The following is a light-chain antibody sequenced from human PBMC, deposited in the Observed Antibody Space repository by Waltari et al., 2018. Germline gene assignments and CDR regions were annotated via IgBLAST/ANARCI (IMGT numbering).Light chain of an antibody. CDR1: QSVSHW. CDR2: GAS. CDR3: LQCAASSWS. J-gene: IGKJ1*01. Sequence: ITCRASQSVSHWLAWYQQKPGKAPKLLIYGASGLESGVPSRFSGSGYGTEFTLTINNLQPDDSATYYCLQCAASSWSFGQGTKVEIK. V-gene: IGKV1-5*03.